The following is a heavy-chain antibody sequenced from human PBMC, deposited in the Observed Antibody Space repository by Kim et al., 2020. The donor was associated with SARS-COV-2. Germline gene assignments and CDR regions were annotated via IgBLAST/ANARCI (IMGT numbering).Heavy chain of an antibody. J-gene: IGHJ6*02. CDR2: RP. CDR3: AKDNSRDGMDV. Sequence: RPYYGDSVRGRFTISSDNSKKSLYLQLNSRGAEDTVVYYCAKDNSRDGMDVWGQGTTVTVSS. D-gene: IGHD1-1*01. V-gene: IGHV3-23*01.